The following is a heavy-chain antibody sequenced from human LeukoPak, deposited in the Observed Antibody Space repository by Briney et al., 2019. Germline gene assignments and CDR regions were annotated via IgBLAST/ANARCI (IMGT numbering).Heavy chain of an antibody. CDR2: IYSIGSP. CDR3: ARDRHDSRGYYYDS. D-gene: IGHD3-22*01. V-gene: IGHV4-59*01. Sequence: WETLSLTCTVSGGSISSYYWSWIRQPPGKGLEWIGYIYSIGSPNYNSSLKSRVTMSVDTSKNQFSLKLSSVTAADTAVYYCARDRHDSRGYYYDSWGPGTLVTVSS. CDR1: GGSISSYY. J-gene: IGHJ5*01.